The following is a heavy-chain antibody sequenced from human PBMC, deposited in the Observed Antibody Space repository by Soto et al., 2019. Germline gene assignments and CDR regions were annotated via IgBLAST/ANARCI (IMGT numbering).Heavy chain of an antibody. D-gene: IGHD6-13*01. CDR3: ARATGGYSSSWYILWFDP. J-gene: IGHJ5*02. CDR1: GFTFSSYW. Sequence: GSLRLSCAASGFTFSSYWMHWVRQAPGKGLVWVSRINSDGSSTSYADSVKGRFTISRDNAKNTLYLQMNSLRAEDTAVYYCARATGGYSSSWYILWFDPWGQGTLVTVSS. CDR2: INSDGSST. V-gene: IGHV3-74*01.